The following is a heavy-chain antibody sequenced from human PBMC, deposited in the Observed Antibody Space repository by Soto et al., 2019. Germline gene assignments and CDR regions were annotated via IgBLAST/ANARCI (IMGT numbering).Heavy chain of an antibody. CDR3: AAWETNIAAFDY. J-gene: IGHJ4*02. Sequence: TSETLSLTCTVSGGSISSGGYYWSWIRQHPGKGLEWIGYIYYSGSTYYNPSLKSRVTISVDTSKNQFSLKLSSVTAADTAAYYCAAWETNIAAFDYWGQGTLVTVSS. V-gene: IGHV4-31*03. D-gene: IGHD6-13*01. CDR1: GGSISSGGYY. CDR2: IYYSGST.